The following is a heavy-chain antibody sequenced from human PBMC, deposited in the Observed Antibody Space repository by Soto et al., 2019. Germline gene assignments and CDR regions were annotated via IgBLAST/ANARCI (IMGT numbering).Heavy chain of an antibody. CDR2: ISGSGGST. CDR3: AKVSSSWTGKLDY. Sequence: PGGSLRLSCAVSGLTFSSYAMSWVRQAPGKGLEWVSAISGSGGSTYYADSVKGRFTISIDNSTNTLYLQMNSLRAEDTAIYYCAKVSSSWTGKLDYWGQGTLVTVSS. D-gene: IGHD6-13*01. V-gene: IGHV3-23*01. CDR1: GLTFSSYA. J-gene: IGHJ4*02.